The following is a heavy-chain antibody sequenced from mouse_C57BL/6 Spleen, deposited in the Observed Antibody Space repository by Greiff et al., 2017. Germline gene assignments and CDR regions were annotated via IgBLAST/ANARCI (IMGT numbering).Heavy chain of an antibody. CDR1: GYTFTTYP. CDR3: AIYYSNHYYAMDY. CDR2: FHPYNDDT. J-gene: IGHJ4*01. V-gene: IGHV1-47*01. Sequence: QVQLQQSGAELVKPGASVKMSCKASGYTFTTYPIEWMKQNPGKSLEWIGNFHPYNDDTKYNEKFKGKATLTVEKSSSTVYLELSRLTSDDSAVYYCAIYYSNHYYAMDYWGQGTSVTVSS. D-gene: IGHD2-5*01.